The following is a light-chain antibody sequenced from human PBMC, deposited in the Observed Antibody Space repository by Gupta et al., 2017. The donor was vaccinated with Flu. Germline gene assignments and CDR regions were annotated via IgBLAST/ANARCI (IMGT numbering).Light chain of an antibody. Sequence: SLGERATINCKSSQSIFFSSSNKNYVAWYQQKPGQPPKLIIYWASTRQSGVPDRISGSGSGTDFTLTISSLQAEDVAVYYCQQDVSTPLTFGGGTKVEIK. CDR1: QSIFFSSSNKNY. J-gene: IGKJ4*01. CDR2: WAS. V-gene: IGKV4-1*01. CDR3: QQDVSTPLT.